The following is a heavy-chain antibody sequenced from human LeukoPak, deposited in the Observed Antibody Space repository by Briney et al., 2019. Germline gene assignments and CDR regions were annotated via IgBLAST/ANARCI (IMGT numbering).Heavy chain of an antibody. D-gene: IGHD3-22*01. Sequence: KPSETLSLTCIVSGGSISSSTYFWGWIRQPPGKGLEWIGIISYNGTTYYNPSLKRRVTISVDTSKNQFSLKLSSVTAADTAVYYCARDRSYDSLAVWGQGTLVTVSS. J-gene: IGHJ4*02. CDR2: ISYNGTT. CDR1: GGSISSSTYF. CDR3: ARDRSYDSLAV. V-gene: IGHV4-39*07.